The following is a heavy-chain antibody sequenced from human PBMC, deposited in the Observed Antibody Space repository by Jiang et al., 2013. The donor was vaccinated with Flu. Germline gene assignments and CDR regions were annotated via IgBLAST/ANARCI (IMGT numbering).Heavy chain of an antibody. D-gene: IGHD2-21*02. J-gene: IGHJ4*02. CDR2: IIPIVDTA. CDR1: STST. Sequence: STSTIIWVRQAPGQGLEWMGGIIPIVDTADCAQKFQGRVTITADKSTSTVYMELSSLTSEDTAVYYCAAPSPCGGDCYYFDYWGQGTLVTVSS. CDR3: AAPSPCGGDCYYFDY. V-gene: IGHV1-69*06.